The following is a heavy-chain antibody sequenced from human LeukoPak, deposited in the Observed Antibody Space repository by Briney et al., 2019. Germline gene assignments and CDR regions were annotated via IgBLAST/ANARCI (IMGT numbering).Heavy chain of an antibody. D-gene: IGHD2-2*02. CDR2: IHPDGSQT. V-gene: IGHV3-7*01. Sequence: GGSLRLSCAASGFTFSNHWMTWVRQAPGKGLEWVAHIHPDGSQTQYVDSVRGRFTISRDNAKNSLYLQMNSLRAEDTAVYYCARDVVVPAAISYYYYYGMDVWGQGTTVTVSS. CDR1: GFTFSNHW. CDR3: ARDVVVPAAISYYYYYGMDV. J-gene: IGHJ6*02.